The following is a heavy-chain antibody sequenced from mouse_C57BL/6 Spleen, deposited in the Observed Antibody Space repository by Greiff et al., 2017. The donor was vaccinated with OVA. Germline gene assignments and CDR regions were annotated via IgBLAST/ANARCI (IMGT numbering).Heavy chain of an antibody. CDR1: GFTFSSYG. J-gene: IGHJ2*01. D-gene: IGHD2-1*01. Sequence: EVQLVESGGDLVKPGGSLKLSCAASGFTFSSYGMSWVRQTPDKRLEWVATISSGGSYTYYPDSVKGRFTISRDNAKNTLYLQMSNLKSEDTAMYYCAKHRGNLDYWGQGTTLTVSS. V-gene: IGHV5-6*01. CDR2: ISSGGSYT. CDR3: AKHRGNLDY.